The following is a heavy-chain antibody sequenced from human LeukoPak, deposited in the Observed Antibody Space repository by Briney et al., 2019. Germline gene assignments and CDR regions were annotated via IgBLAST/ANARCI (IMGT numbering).Heavy chain of an antibody. CDR3: ARVTWAYYYDSSGYSNAFDI. V-gene: IGHV3-20*04. CDR2: INWNGGST. CDR1: GFTFDDYG. Sequence: GGSLRLSCAASGFTFDDYGMSWVCQAPGKGLEWVSGINWNGGSTGYADSVKGRFTISRDNAKNSLYLQMNSLRAEDTALYYCARVTWAYYYDSSGYSNAFDIWGQGTMVTVSS. D-gene: IGHD3-22*01. J-gene: IGHJ3*02.